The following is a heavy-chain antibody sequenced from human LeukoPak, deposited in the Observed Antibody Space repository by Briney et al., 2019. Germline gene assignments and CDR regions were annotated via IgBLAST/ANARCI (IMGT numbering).Heavy chain of an antibody. D-gene: IGHD3-9*01. Sequence: ASVKVSCKASGYTFTGCYMHWVRQAPGQGLEWMGWINPNSGGTNYAQKFQGWVTMTRDTSISTAYMELSRLRSDDTAVYYCAREGPVERYFDWLSLRGDAFDIWGQGTMVTVSS. CDR2: INPNSGGT. CDR3: AREGPVERYFDWLSLRGDAFDI. V-gene: IGHV1-2*04. CDR1: GYTFTGCY. J-gene: IGHJ3*02.